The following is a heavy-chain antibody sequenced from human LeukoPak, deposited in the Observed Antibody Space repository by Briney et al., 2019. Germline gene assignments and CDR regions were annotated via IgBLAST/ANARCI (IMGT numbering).Heavy chain of an antibody. CDR3: ARVTIMITSGGSGPVDY. V-gene: IGHV1-2*02. Sequence: AQKFQGRVTMTRDTSISTAYMELSRLRSDDTAVYYCARVTIMITSGGSGPVDYWGQGTLVTVSS. J-gene: IGHJ4*02. D-gene: IGHD3-16*01.